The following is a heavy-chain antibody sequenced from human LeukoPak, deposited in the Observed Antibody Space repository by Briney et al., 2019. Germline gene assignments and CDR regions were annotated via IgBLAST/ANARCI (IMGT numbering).Heavy chain of an antibody. CDR2: IRQDGSEK. J-gene: IGHJ6*03. CDR3: AMWRSMITFGGDQRVYYYYYYMDV. CDR1: GFTFSSYW. V-gene: IGHV3-7*01. Sequence: TGGSLRLSCAASGFTFSSYWMGWVRQAPGKGLEWVASIRQDGSEKYYVDSVKGRFTISRHNAKNSLYLQMNSLRAEDSAVYYCAMWRSMITFGGDQRVYYYYYYMDVWGKGTTVTISS. D-gene: IGHD3-16*01.